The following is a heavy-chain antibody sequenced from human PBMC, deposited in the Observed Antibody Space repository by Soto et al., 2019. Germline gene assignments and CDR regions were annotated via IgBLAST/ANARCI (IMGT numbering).Heavy chain of an antibody. V-gene: IGHV4-39*01. CDR3: ARHSDCSGGSCYSEYFAVGNWFDP. CDR1: GGSISRGRYY. J-gene: IGHJ5*02. Sequence: SETLSLTCTVSGGSISRGRYYWGWIRQPPGKGLEWIGSIYYSGSTYSNPSLKSRVTISVDTSKNQFSLRLSSVTAADTAVYYCARHSDCSGGSCYSEYFAVGNWFDPWGQGTLVTVSS. CDR2: IYYSGST. D-gene: IGHD2-15*01.